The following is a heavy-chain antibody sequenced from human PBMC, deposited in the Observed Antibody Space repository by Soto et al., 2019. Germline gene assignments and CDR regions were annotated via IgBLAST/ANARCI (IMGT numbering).Heavy chain of an antibody. V-gene: IGHV3-74*01. CDR1: GFTFSGDW. CDR2: MNMDGSGT. D-gene: IGHD1-26*01. CDR3: ARGPRGLYHHDY. J-gene: IGHJ4*02. Sequence: EVQLVESGGGLVQPGGSLRLSCAVSGFTFSGDWMHWVRQAAGKGLVWVARMNMDGSGTNYADSVKGRFTISRDNAKNTLYLQMNSLRVDDTAVYYCARGPRGLYHHDYWGQGALVTVSS.